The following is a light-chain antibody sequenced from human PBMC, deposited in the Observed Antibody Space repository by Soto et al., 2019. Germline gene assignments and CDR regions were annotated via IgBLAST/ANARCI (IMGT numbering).Light chain of an antibody. CDR1: RSVSSSY. CDR2: GAS. CDR3: QQYVSSPVQFT. Sequence: EIVLTQSPGTLSLSPGERATLSCRASRSVSSSYLAWYQQKPGQAPRLLIYGASSRATGIPDRFSGSGSGTDFTLTISRLEPEDCAVYYCQQYVSSPVQFTFGPGTKVDIK. V-gene: IGKV3-20*01. J-gene: IGKJ3*01.